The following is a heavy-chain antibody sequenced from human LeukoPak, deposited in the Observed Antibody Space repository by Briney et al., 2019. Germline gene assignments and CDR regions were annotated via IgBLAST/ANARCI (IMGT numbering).Heavy chain of an antibody. CDR3: ARDSGYSMVRGVIIDLYMDV. Sequence: ASVKVSCKASGYTFTGYYMHWVRQAPGQGLEWMGWINPNSGGTNYAQKFQGRVTMTRDTSISTAYMELSRLRSDDTAVYYCARDSGYSMVRGVIIDLYMDVWGKGTTVTISS. CDR1: GYTFTGYY. CDR2: INPNSGGT. D-gene: IGHD3-10*01. J-gene: IGHJ6*03. V-gene: IGHV1-2*02.